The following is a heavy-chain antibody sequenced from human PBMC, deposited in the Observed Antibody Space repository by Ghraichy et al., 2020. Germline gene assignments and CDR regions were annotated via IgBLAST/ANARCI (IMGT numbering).Heavy chain of an antibody. J-gene: IGHJ4*02. V-gene: IGHV4-34*01. D-gene: IGHD2-15*01. Sequence: SETLSLTCAVYGGSFSGYYWSWIRQPPGKGLEWIGEINHSGSTNYNPSLKSRVTISVDTSKNQFSLKLSSVTAADTAVYYCARWVVAATHFDYWGQGTLVTVSS. CDR3: ARWVVAATHFDY. CDR1: GGSFSGYY. CDR2: INHSGST.